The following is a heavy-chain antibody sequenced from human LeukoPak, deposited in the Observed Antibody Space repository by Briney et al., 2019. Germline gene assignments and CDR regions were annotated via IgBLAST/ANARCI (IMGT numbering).Heavy chain of an antibody. CDR1: GGSISSGSYY. J-gene: IGHJ4*02. D-gene: IGHD2-15*01. CDR3: ARDLGRYSSGSYFDY. Sequence: SKTLSLTCTVSGGSISSGSYYWSWIRQPAGKGLEWIGRIYTSGSTNYNPSLKSRVTISVDTSKNQFSLKLSSVAAADTAVYYCARDLGRYSSGSYFDYWGQGTLVTVSS. CDR2: IYTSGST. V-gene: IGHV4-61*02.